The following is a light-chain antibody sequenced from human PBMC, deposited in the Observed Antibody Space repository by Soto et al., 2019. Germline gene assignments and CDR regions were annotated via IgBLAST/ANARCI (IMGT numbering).Light chain of an antibody. CDR2: GAS. J-gene: IGKJ2*01. V-gene: IGKV1-39*01. CDR1: QTISTY. Sequence: DIQMTQSPSSLSASVGDRVTITCRASQTISTYLNWYQQKPGKGPKLLIYGASSLQSGVPSRFSGSGSGTDFTLTISSLQPEDSATYFCQQSYSSPLYTFGQGTKVDIK. CDR3: QQSYSSPLYT.